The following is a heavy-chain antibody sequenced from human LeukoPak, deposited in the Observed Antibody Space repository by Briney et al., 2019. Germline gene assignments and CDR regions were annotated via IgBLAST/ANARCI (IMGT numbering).Heavy chain of an antibody. D-gene: IGHD2-2*01. CDR2: ISGYNDNT. CDR3: ARNIVVVPAATRYFDY. CDR1: GYTFSSYG. Sequence: ASVKVSCKASGYTFSSYGISWVRQAPGQGLEWMGWISGYNDNTKYYAQKLQGRVTMTTDTSTSTAYMELSSLRSEDTAVYYCARNIVVVPAATRYFDYWGQGTLVTVSS. J-gene: IGHJ4*02. V-gene: IGHV1-18*01.